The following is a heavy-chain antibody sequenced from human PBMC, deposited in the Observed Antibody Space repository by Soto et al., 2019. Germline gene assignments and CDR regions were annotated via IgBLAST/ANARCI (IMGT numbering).Heavy chain of an antibody. J-gene: IGHJ4*02. CDR2: IDPSDSYT. V-gene: IGHV5-10-1*01. D-gene: IGHD3-22*01. CDR1: GYSFTSYW. Sequence: GESLKISCKGSGYSFTSYWISWVRQMPGKGLEWMGRIDPSDSYTNYSPSFQGHVTISADKSISTAYLQWSSLKASDTAMYYCAREGGDYYDSSGYYGYWGQGTLVTVS. CDR3: AREGGDYYDSSGYYGY.